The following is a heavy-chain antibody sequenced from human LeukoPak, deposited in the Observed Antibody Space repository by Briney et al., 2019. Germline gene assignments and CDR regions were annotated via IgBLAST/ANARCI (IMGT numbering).Heavy chain of an antibody. D-gene: IGHD6-13*01. J-gene: IGHJ5*02. V-gene: IGHV3-74*01. CDR3: ARGPWGEQQLDTALNWFDP. CDR2: INTGGSTT. Sequence: GGSLRLSCAASGFTFSSYWMHWVRQAPGKGLAWVSRINTGGSTTTYADSVKGRFTISRDNAKNTLYLQMNSLRAEDTAVYYCARGPWGEQQLDTALNWFDPWGQGTLVTVSS. CDR1: GFTFSSYW.